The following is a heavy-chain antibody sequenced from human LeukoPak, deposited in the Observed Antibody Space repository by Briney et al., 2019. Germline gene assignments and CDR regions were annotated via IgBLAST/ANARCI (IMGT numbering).Heavy chain of an antibody. V-gene: IGHV3-21*01. J-gene: IGHJ4*02. CDR1: GFTFSSYS. CDR3: ARARTKLTADYFDY. Sequence: PGGSLRLSCAASGFTFSSYSMNWVRQAPGKGLEWVSSISSSSSYIYYADSVKGRFTISRDNAKNSLYLHMNSLRAEDTAVYYCARARTKLTADYFDYWGQGTLVTVSS. CDR2: ISSSSSYI. D-gene: IGHD1-1*01.